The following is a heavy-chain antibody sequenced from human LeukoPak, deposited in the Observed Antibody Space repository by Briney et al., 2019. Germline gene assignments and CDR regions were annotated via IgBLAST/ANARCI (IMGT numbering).Heavy chain of an antibody. D-gene: IGHD6-13*01. V-gene: IGHV1-2*02. CDR3: ARDRSSGWYETDAFDI. CDR1: GYTFTGYY. J-gene: IGHJ3*02. CDR2: INPNSGGT. Sequence: ASVKVSCKASGYTFTGYYMHWVRQAPGQGLEWMGWINPNSGGTNYAQKFQGRVTMTRDTSISTAYMELSRLRSDDTAVYYCARDRSSGWYETDAFDIWGQGTMVTVSS.